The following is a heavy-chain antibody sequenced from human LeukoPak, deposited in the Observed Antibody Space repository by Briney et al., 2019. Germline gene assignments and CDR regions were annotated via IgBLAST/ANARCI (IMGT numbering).Heavy chain of an antibody. J-gene: IGHJ4*02. CDR2: ISPNNGGT. CDR3: ARGHDSSASFDY. V-gene: IGHV1-2*02. CDR1: GFTFTSYG. Sequence: GASVKVCCKASGFTFTSYGISWVRQAPGQGLEWMGWISPNNGGTYYAQNFQDRVTMTRDASISTAYMELSRLTSDDTAVYYCARGHDSSASFDYWGQGTLVTVSS. D-gene: IGHD3-22*01.